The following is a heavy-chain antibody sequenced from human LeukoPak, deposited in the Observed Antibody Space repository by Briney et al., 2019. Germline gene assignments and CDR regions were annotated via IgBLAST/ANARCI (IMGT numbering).Heavy chain of an antibody. D-gene: IGHD3/OR15-3a*01. Sequence: GGSLRLSCAASGFTFSDYIMNWVRRAPGKGLEWVSYISSSSSAIYYADSVKGRFTISRDNAKNSLYLQMNSLRAEDTAVYYCARERMDSNTFKYGMDVWGQGTTVTVSS. CDR1: GFTFSDYI. V-gene: IGHV3-48*04. CDR2: ISSSSSAI. J-gene: IGHJ6*02. CDR3: ARERMDSNTFKYGMDV.